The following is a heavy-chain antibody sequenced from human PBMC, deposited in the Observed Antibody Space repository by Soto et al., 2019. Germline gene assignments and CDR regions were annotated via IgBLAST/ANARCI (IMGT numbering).Heavy chain of an antibody. V-gene: IGHV3-30*03. CDR3: SAGIYDSGGCDH. Sequence: PGGSLRLSCATSESTFRSYSMHWVRQAPGKGLEWVAVIGSDAKTQYYADSVKGRFSISRDASKTTLYLDMNSLKAEDTAVYYCSAGIYDSGGCDHWGQGTLVTVSS. D-gene: IGHD3-22*01. J-gene: IGHJ5*02. CDR1: ESTFRSYS. CDR2: IGSDAKTQ.